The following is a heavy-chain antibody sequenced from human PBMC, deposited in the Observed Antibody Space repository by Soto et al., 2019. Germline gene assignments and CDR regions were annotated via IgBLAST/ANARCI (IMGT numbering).Heavy chain of an antibody. Sequence: SEXLSLTCTLSGGAINDHYWSFIRQPPGKGLEWIGYIYYNGNTNYNPSLESRVTISVDRSRNQFSLRLTSLTAADTAVYYCARVRTGYFDYWGRGALVTVSS. CDR3: ARVRTGYFDY. CDR2: IYYNGNT. J-gene: IGHJ4*02. D-gene: IGHD3-9*01. V-gene: IGHV4-59*11. CDR1: GGAINDHY.